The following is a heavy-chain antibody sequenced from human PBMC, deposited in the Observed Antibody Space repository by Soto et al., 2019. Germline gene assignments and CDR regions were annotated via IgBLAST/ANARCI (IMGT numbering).Heavy chain of an antibody. CDR2: IIPVFGTA. Sequence: QVQLVQSGAEVKKPGSSVKVSCKASGGTFSSYAISXVRQAPGQGLEWMGMIIPVFGTANYAQKFQGRVTITADEXXXXXXXXXXXXXXXXXXXXXXXRYXXXYYFDYWGQGTLVTVSS. CDR3: XRYXXXYYFDY. D-gene: IGHD5-12*01. V-gene: IGHV1-69*18. J-gene: IGHJ4*02. CDR1: GGTFSSYA.